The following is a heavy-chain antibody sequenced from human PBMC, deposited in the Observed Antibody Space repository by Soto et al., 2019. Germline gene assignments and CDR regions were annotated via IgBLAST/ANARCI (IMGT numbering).Heavy chain of an antibody. Sequence: PSETLSLTCTVSGGSISSYYWSWIRQPPGKGLEWIGYIYYSGSTNYNPSLKSRVTISVDTSKNQFSLKLSSVTAADTAVYYCATRSKYSGYEPGSFVYWGQGTLVTVSS. D-gene: IGHD5-12*01. V-gene: IGHV4-59*01. CDR1: GGSISSYY. CDR3: ATRSKYSGYEPGSFVY. CDR2: IYYSGST. J-gene: IGHJ4*02.